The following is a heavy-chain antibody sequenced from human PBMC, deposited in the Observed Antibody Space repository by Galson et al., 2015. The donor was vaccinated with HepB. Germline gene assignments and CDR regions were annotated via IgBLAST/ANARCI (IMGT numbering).Heavy chain of an antibody. CDR2: IYYSGST. V-gene: IGHV4-39*07. CDR3: ARSAGYYDYVWGSYRRTLNNWFDP. D-gene: IGHD3-16*02. J-gene: IGHJ5*02. CDR1: GGSISSSSYY. Sequence: ETLSLTCTVSGGSISSSSYYWGWIRQPPGKGLEWIGSIYYSGSTYYNPSLKSRVTISVDTSKNQFSLKLSSVTAADTAVYYCARSAGYYDYVWGSYRRTLNNWFDPWGQGTLVTVSS.